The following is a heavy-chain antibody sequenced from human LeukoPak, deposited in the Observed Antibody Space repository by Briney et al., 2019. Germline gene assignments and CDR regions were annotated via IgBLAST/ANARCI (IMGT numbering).Heavy chain of an antibody. V-gene: IGHV4-59*01. CDR2: IYYSGST. J-gene: IGHJ5*02. CDR3: ARLQFELLRFGESPQWFDP. CDR1: GGSISSYY. D-gene: IGHD3-10*01. Sequence: SGTLSLTCTVSGGSISSYYWSWIRQPPGKGLEWIGSIYYSGSTNYNPSLKSRVTISVDTSKTQFSLKLSSVTAADTAVYYCARLQFELLRFGESPQWFDPWGQGTLVTVSS.